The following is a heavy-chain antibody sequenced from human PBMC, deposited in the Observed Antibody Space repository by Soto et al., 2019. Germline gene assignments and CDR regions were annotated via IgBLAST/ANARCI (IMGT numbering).Heavy chain of an antibody. D-gene: IGHD4-4*01. CDR3: ARHETTVTTLDY. J-gene: IGHJ4*02. CDR2: IYWDDDK. V-gene: IGHV2-5*02. CDR1: GFSLSTSGVG. Sequence: SGPTLVNPTQTLTLTCPFSGFSLSTSGVGVGWIRQPPGKALEWLALIYWDDDKRYSPSLKSRLTITKDTSRNQVVLTMTNMDPVDTATYYCARHETTVTTLDYWGQGTLVTVSS.